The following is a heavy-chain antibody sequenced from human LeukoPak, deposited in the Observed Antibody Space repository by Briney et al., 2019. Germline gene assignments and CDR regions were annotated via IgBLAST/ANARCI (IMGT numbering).Heavy chain of an antibody. CDR3: ATVKYDYGDPVGWFDP. Sequence: GGSLRLSCAASGFPFSASAMTWVRQAPGKGLEWVSHILSTGTTYYADSMRGRFTISRDNSKNTLYLLMTSLRADDTAVYYCATVKYDYGDPVGWFDPWGQGTLVTVSS. D-gene: IGHD4-17*01. CDR2: ILSTGTT. CDR1: GFPFSASA. J-gene: IGHJ5*02. V-gene: IGHV3-23*01.